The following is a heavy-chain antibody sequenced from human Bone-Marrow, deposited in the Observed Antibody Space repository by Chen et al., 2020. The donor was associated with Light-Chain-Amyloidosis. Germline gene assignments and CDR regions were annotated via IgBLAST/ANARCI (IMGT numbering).Heavy chain of an antibody. CDR3: ARYSGSGSYSP. V-gene: IGHV3-48*03. Sequence: EEQLVESGGGVVQPGGSLRLTCVASGITFSSYEMIWVRQAPGKGLEWVAHISTSGNIIYYAYSVKGRFTISRNTAKNSLFLQMYSRRVEDTAVYSCARYSGSGSYSPWGQGTPVTVSS. D-gene: IGHD3-10*01. J-gene: IGHJ4*02. CDR1: GITFSSYE. CDR2: ISTSGNII.